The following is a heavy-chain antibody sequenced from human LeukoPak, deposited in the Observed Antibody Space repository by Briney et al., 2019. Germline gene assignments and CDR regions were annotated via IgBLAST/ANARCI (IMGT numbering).Heavy chain of an antibody. D-gene: IGHD6-6*01. J-gene: IGHJ6*03. CDR3: ARDGSSSYRYMDV. V-gene: IGHV3-48*01. CDR1: GFTFSTYT. Sequence: GRSLRLSCAASGFTFSTYTMHWVRQAPGKGLEWVSYISSSSSTIYYADSVKGRFTISRDNAKNSLYLQMNSLRAEDTAVYYCARDGSSSYRYMDVWGKGTTVTVSS. CDR2: ISSSSSTI.